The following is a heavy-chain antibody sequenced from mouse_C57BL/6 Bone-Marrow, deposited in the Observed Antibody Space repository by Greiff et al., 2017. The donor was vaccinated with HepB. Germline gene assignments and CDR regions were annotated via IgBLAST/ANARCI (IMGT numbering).Heavy chain of an antibody. Sequence: VQLQQSGAELVRPGASVKLSCTASGFNIKDDYMHWVKQRPEQGLEWIGWIDPENGDTEYASKFQGKATITADTSSNTAYLQLRSLTSEDTAVYYCTTEGPYYDYDDLFFDYWGKGTTLTVSS. J-gene: IGHJ2*01. D-gene: IGHD2-4*01. CDR3: TTEGPYYDYDDLFFDY. CDR1: GFNIKDDY. V-gene: IGHV14-4*01. CDR2: IDPENGDT.